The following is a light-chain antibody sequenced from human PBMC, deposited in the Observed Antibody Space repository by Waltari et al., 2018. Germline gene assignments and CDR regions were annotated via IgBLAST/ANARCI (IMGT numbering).Light chain of an antibody. CDR1: NIGGKN. V-gene: IGLV3-9*01. J-gene: IGLJ7*01. CDR3: QVWDSSTAV. Sequence: SYDLTQPLSVSVALGQTARITCGGNNIGGKNVHWYQQKPGQAPLLVIYRDNNRPARIPERVSGSNSENTATLTISRAQAADEADYYCQVWDSSTAVVGGGTQLTVL. CDR2: RDN.